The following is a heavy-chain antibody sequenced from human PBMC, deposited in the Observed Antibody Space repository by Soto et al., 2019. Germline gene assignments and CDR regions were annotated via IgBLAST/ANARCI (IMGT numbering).Heavy chain of an antibody. CDR2: ISKSGIDI. CDR3: SPRQIGTLTLADFDS. D-gene: IGHD3-9*01. CDR1: GFSFSTSE. Sequence: GGSMRLSCSASGFSFSTSEMNWVRQAPGKGLEWVSYISKSGIDIYYADSVKGRFTISRDNANNSLYLQMSSLRVEDPALYYCSPRQIGTLTLADFDSWGQRTMVTVSS. V-gene: IGHV3-48*03. J-gene: IGHJ3*02.